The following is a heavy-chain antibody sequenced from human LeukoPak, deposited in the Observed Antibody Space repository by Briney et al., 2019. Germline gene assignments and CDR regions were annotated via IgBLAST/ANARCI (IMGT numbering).Heavy chain of an antibody. V-gene: IGHV3-30*02. CDR3: AKDQGYDGGSPSHYYYYMDV. D-gene: IGHD5-12*01. Sequence: GGSLRLSCAASGFTFSSYGMHWVRQAPGKGLAWVTFIHYDGSNKYYADSVKGRFTISRDNSKNTLYLQMNSLRGEDTGVYYCAKDQGYDGGSPSHYYYYMDVWGKGTTVTVSS. CDR2: IHYDGSNK. J-gene: IGHJ6*03. CDR1: GFTFSSYG.